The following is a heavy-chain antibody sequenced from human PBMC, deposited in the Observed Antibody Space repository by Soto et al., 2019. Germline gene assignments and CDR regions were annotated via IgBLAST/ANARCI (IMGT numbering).Heavy chain of an antibody. J-gene: IGHJ4*02. CDR3: ARSASGWERYFDY. CDR2: ASSSGRA. V-gene: IGHV4-31*03. CDR1: GGSGNNNAFS. Sequence: TLSLTCTVSGGSGNNNAFSWTLIRQHQGKGPECIGHASSSGRASYSPSLKRRFAISLDASNNHFSLGLTSVTAEDTAVYYCARSASGWERYFDYWGQGTLVTVSS. D-gene: IGHD6-19*01.